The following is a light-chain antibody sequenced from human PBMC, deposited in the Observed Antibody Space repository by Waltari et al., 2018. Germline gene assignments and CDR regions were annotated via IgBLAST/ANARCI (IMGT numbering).Light chain of an antibody. CDR3: QSYDSSLSGVV. V-gene: IGLV1-40*01. Sequence: QSVLTQPPSVSGAPGQRVTISCTGNSSNIGAGYDVPWYQPLPETTPKLLIYTNTIRPSGVPDRFSGSRSGTSASLAISGLQAEDEADYYCQSYDSSLSGVVFGGGTKLTVL. CDR2: TNT. J-gene: IGLJ2*01. CDR1: SSNIGAGYD.